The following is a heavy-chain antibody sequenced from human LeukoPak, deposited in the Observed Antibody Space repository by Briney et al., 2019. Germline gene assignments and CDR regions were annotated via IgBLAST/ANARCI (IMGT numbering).Heavy chain of an antibody. CDR1: GYSFTTYY. D-gene: IGHD6-19*01. J-gene: IGHJ4*02. CDR3: TRDIEGAIVCSGWYCSFDY. CDR2: INPSAGSA. V-gene: IGHV1-46*01. Sequence: GASVKVSCKASGYSFTTYYVHWVRQAPGQGLECMGIINPSAGSATYAQKFQDRVTMTTDTSTSTVYMELSSLRSDDTAVYYCTRDIEGAIVCSGWYCSFDYWGQGTLVTVSS.